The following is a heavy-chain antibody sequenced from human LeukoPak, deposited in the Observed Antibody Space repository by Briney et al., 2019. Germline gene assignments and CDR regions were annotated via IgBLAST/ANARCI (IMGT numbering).Heavy chain of an antibody. Sequence: GGSLRLSCAASGFTFSSYAMHWVRQTPDKGLEWVALISFDGVTTYYADSVRGRFTISRDNSKNTLFLQMNSLRGEDTAVYYCAREYSDSYGVIGHFDSWGQGTLVPASS. D-gene: IGHD2-21*01. CDR2: ISFDGVTT. J-gene: IGHJ4*02. CDR1: GFTFSSYA. CDR3: AREYSDSYGVIGHFDS. V-gene: IGHV3-30-3*01.